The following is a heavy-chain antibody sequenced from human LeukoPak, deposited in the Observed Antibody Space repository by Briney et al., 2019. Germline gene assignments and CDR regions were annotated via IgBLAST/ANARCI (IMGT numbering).Heavy chain of an antibody. CDR2: INHSGST. CDR1: GGSFSGYY. D-gene: IGHD3-22*01. CDR3: ARGARYYDRPAAFDI. V-gene: IGHV4-34*01. J-gene: IGHJ3*02. Sequence: ASETLSLTCAVYGGSFSGYYWSWIRQPPGKGLEWIGEINHSGSTNYNPSLKSRVTISVDTSKNQFSLKLSSVTAADTAVYYCARGARYYDRPAAFDIWGQGTMVTVSS.